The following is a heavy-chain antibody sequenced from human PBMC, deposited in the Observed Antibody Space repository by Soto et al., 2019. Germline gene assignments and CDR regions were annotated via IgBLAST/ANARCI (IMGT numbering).Heavy chain of an antibody. Sequence: ASVKVSCKVSGYTLTELSMHWVRQAPGKGLEWMGGFDPEDGETIYAQKFQGRVTMTEDTSTDTAYMELSSLRSEDTAVYYCATDPSRGVYPPPFDYWGQGTLVTVSS. D-gene: IGHD2-2*02. CDR1: GYTLTELS. J-gene: IGHJ4*02. V-gene: IGHV1-24*01. CDR2: FDPEDGET. CDR3: ATDPSRGVYPPPFDY.